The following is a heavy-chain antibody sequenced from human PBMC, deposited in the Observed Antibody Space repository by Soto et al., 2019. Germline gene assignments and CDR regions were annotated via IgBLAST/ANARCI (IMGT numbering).Heavy chain of an antibody. J-gene: IGHJ4*02. D-gene: IGHD3-22*01. V-gene: IGHV1-69*01. CDR1: GGTFSNYA. CDR3: VRDYYDDRGYYY. Sequence: QVQLVQSGAEVKKPGSSVKVSCKASGGTFSNYAISWVRQAPGQGLEWVGGIIPIFGTPNYAPKFQGRVTITADESTSTAYMELSSLRSEDTAIYYCVRDYYDDRGYYYWGQGTLVTVSS. CDR2: IIPIFGTP.